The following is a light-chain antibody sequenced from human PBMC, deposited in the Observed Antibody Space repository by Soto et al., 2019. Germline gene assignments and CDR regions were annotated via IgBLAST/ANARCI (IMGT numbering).Light chain of an antibody. J-gene: IGLJ1*01. V-gene: IGLV2-23*02. CDR3: CSYAGSITYV. CDR2: EVS. Sequence: QSALTQPASVSGSPGQSITISCTGTSSDVGSYNLVSWYQQHPGKAPKLMIYEVSKRPSGVSNRFSGSKSGNTASLTISGLQAEDEADYYCCSYAGSITYVFGTGPKVTVL. CDR1: SSDVGSYNL.